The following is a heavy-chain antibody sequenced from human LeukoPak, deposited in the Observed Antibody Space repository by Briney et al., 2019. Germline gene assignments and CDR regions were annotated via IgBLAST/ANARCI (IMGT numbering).Heavy chain of an antibody. J-gene: IGHJ4*01. V-gene: IGHV3-21*01. CDR3: VRDPSRLEPGYFDN. CDR2: LISTTSST. CDR1: GFTFSSFS. D-gene: IGHD6-19*01. Sequence: GGSLRLSCAASGFTFSSFSIHWVRLTPGKGLEWVSLISTTSSTHYVASVKGRFTISRDNAKNSVSLLMNSLRADDTAVYYCVRDPSRLEPGYFDNWGQGVLVTVSS.